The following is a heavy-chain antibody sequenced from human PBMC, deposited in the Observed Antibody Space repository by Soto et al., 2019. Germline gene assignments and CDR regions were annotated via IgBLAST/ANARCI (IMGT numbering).Heavy chain of an antibody. CDR1: RFTFSSYA. CDR3: ARSPDFFYYYMDV. Sequence: EVQLLESGGDLVQPGRSLRLSCVASRFTFSSYAMNWARQAPGMGLEWVSGISSSGGSTHYADSVKGRFIISRDNSKNTLYLKMNSLRAEDTATYYCARSPDFFYYYMDVWGKGTTVTVSS. J-gene: IGHJ6*03. V-gene: IGHV3-23*01. CDR2: ISSSGGST.